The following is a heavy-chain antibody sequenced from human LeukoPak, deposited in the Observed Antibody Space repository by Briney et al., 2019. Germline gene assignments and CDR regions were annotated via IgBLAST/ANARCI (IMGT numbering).Heavy chain of an antibody. J-gene: IGHJ5*02. CDR3: ASQWLAGVGFDP. D-gene: IGHD6-19*01. V-gene: IGHV1-2*02. CDR2: INPNSGGT. CDR1: AYTFTSYY. Sequence: ASVKVSCKASAYTFTSYYMHWVRQAPGQGLEWMGWINPNSGGTNYAQKFQGRVTMTRDTSISTAYMELSRLRSDDTAVYYCASQWLAGVGFDPWGQGTLVTVSS.